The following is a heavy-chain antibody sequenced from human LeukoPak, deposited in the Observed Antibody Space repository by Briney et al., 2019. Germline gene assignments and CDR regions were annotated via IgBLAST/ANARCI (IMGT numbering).Heavy chain of an antibody. D-gene: IGHD3-22*01. J-gene: IGHJ4*02. V-gene: IGHV4-59*08. CDR1: GGSMSYYY. Sequence: SETLSLTCTVSGGSMSYYYWSWIRQPPGKGLEWIGYIYYSGSTNYNPSLKSRVTISVDTSKNQFSLKLSSVTAADTAVYYCARSSIYYDSSGCIFDYWGQGTLVTVSS. CDR2: IYYSGST. CDR3: ARSSIYYDSSGCIFDY.